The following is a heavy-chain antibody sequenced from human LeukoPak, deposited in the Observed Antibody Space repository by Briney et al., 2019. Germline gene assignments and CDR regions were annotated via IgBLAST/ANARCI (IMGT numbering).Heavy chain of an antibody. D-gene: IGHD1-1*01. CDR2: INIDGSST. J-gene: IGHJ4*02. CDR3: ARVGSLDTRGY. V-gene: IGHV3-74*01. CDR1: GFTFSNYW. Sequence: GGSLRLSCAASGFTFSNYWMHWVRQAPGKGPVWVSRINIDGSSTSYADPVKGRFTISRDNAKNTLYLQMNSLRAEDTAVYYCARVGSLDTRGYWGQGTLVTVSS.